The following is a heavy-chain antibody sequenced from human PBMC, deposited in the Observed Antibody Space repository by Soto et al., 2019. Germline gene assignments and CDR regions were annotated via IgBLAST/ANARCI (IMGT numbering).Heavy chain of an antibody. CDR1: GYTFTSYD. Sequence: QVQLVQSGAEVKKPGASVKVSCKASGYTFTSYDINWVRQATGQGLEWMGWMNPNSGNTDYAQKFTGRVTMTRNTSISTAYRELSSRRSEDTAVYYCARERSAAGAGWFDPWGQGTLVTVSS. CDR2: MNPNSGNT. CDR3: ARERSAAGAGWFDP. J-gene: IGHJ5*02. V-gene: IGHV1-8*01. D-gene: IGHD6-13*01.